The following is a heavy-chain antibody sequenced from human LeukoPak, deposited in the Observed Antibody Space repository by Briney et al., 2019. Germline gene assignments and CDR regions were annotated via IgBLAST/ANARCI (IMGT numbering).Heavy chain of an antibody. CDR2: IYHSGRT. J-gene: IGHJ5*02. CDR1: GGSISSTTYY. V-gene: IGHV4-39*01. D-gene: IGHD2-2*01. Sequence: TSETLSLTCIISGGSISSTTYYWGWIRQPPGKGLEWIGEIYHSGRTNYNPSLKSRVTISVDTSKNQFSLKLSSVTAADTAVYYCARHADIVVVPAARMERWFDTWGQGTLVTVSS. CDR3: ARHADIVVVPAARMERWFDT.